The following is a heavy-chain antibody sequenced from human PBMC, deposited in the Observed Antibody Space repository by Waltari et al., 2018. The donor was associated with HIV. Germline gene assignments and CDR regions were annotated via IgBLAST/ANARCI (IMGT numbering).Heavy chain of an antibody. CDR1: GASMRDFH. J-gene: IGHJ5*02. V-gene: IGHV4-4*07. D-gene: IGHD2-21*02. CDR2: IFGDGAS. Sequence: VRLQESGPRLGKTSETLSLKCSLSGASMRDFHWFWIRQSAGTRLEWIGRIFGDGASVVNDVFKSRVAMSVDASTNQFSLTLTGLSVADTATYYCARGNYGLYSGFYLTAWGQG. CDR3: ARGNYGLYSGFYLTA.